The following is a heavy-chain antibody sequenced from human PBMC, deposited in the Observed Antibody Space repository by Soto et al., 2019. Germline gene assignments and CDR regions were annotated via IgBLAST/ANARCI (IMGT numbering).Heavy chain of an antibody. J-gene: IGHJ6*02. V-gene: IGHV1-18*01. D-gene: IGHD4-17*01. CDR3: ARDLDYANDYYYYGMDV. CDR1: GYTFTSYG. Sequence: ASVKVSCKASGYTFTSYGISWVRQAPGQGLEWMGWISAYNGNTNYAQKLQGRVTMTTDTSTSTAYMELRSLRSDDTAVYYCARDLDYANDYYYYGMDVWGQGTTVTVSS. CDR2: ISAYNGNT.